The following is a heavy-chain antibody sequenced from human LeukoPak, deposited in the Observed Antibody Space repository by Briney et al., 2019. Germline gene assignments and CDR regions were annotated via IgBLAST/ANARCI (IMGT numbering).Heavy chain of an antibody. J-gene: IGHJ5*02. V-gene: IGHV1-2*04. CDR2: INPNSGGT. CDR3: ATDYGGNSGWFDP. CDR1: GYTFTGYY. Sequence: ASVKVSCKASGYTFTGYYMHWVRQAPGQGLKWMGWINPNSGGTNYAQKFQGWVTMTRDTSISTAYMELSRLRSDDTAVYYCATDYGGNSGWFDPWGQGTLVTVSS. D-gene: IGHD4-23*01.